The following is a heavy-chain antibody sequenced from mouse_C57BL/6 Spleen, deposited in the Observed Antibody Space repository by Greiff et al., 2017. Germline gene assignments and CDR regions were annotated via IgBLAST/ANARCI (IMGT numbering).Heavy chain of an antibody. CDR1: GYTFTDYY. D-gene: IGHD2-12*01. Sequence: VQLQQSGPVLVKPGASVKMSCKASGYTFTDYYMNWVKPSPGTSLEWIGVLHPYNGGTSYNQKFKGKDTLTVDKSSSTAYMELNSLTSEDSAFYYCASLYNYDYAMDYWGQGTSVTVSS. V-gene: IGHV1-19*01. J-gene: IGHJ4*01. CDR3: ASLYNYDYAMDY. CDR2: LHPYNGGT.